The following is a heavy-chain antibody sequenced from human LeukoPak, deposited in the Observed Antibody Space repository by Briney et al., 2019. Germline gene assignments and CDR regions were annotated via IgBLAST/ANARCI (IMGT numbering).Heavy chain of an antibody. V-gene: IGHV3-30*02. Sequence: GGSLRLSCAASGFTFSSYGMHWVRQAPGKGLEWVAFIRYDGSNKYYADSVKGRFTISRDNSKNTLYLQMNSLRAEDTAVYYCAKAYGDYESSRARTLDYWGQGTLVTVSS. CDR2: IRYDGSNK. CDR1: GFTFSSYG. CDR3: AKAYGDYESSRARTLDY. J-gene: IGHJ4*02. D-gene: IGHD4-17*01.